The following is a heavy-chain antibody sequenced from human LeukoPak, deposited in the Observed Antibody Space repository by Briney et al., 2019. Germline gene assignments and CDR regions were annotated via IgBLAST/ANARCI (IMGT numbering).Heavy chain of an antibody. CDR2: IIPIFGTA. V-gene: IGHV1-69*13. D-gene: IGHD3-10*01. Sequence: SVKVSCKASGGTFSSYAISWVRQAPGQGLEWMGGIIPIFGTANYAQKFQGRVTITADESTSTAYMELSSLRSEDTAVYYCASRSGSYYNIFDTSYYYYGMDVWGKGTTVTVSS. CDR1: GGTFSSYA. CDR3: ASRSGSYYNIFDTSYYYYGMDV. J-gene: IGHJ6*04.